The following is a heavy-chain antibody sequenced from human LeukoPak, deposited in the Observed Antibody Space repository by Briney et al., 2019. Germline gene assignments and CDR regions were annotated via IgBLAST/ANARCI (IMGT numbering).Heavy chain of an antibody. V-gene: IGHV3-21*01. CDR1: GFTFSSYS. J-gene: IGHJ6*02. CDR2: ISSSSSYI. Sequence: GGSLRLSCAASGFTFSSYSMNWVRQAPGKGLEWVSSISSSSSYIYYADSVKGRFTISRDNAKNSLYLQMISLRAEDTAVYYCARDGEELAYDYGDPGYYYGMDVWGQGTTVTVSS. CDR3: ARDGEELAYDYGDPGYYYGMDV. D-gene: IGHD4-17*01.